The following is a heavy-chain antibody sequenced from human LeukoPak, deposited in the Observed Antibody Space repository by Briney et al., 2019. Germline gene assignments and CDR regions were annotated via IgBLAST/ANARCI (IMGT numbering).Heavy chain of an antibody. D-gene: IGHD6-19*01. J-gene: IGHJ4*02. CDR1: GGTFSSYA. V-gene: IGHV1-69*13. CDR2: IIPIFGTA. Sequence: ASVKVSCKASGGTFSSYAISWVRQAPGQGLEWMGGIIPIFGTANYAQKFQGRVTITADESTSTAYMELSSLRSEDTAVYYCARDWVAAKRGGLDYWGQGTLVTVSS. CDR3: ARDWVAAKRGGLDY.